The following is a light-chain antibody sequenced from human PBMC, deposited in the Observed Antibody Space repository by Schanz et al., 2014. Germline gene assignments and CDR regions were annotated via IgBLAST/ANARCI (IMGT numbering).Light chain of an antibody. Sequence: QSVLTQPPSASGSPGQSVTISCTGTSSDVGAYNYVSWYQQHPGKAPKVMIYEVSKRPSGVPDRFSGSKSGNTASLTVSGLQAEDDADYYCSSYAGSRNLVFGGGTKVTVL. V-gene: IGLV2-8*01. CDR3: SSYAGSRNLV. CDR1: SSDVGAYNY. CDR2: EVS. J-gene: IGLJ2*01.